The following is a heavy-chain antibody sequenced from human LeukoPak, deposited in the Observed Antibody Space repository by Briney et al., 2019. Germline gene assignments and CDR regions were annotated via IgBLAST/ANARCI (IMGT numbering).Heavy chain of an antibody. CDR3: ARGRPGSGWAHYFDY. CDR2: IYYSGST. CDR1: GGSTSSYY. V-gene: IGHV4-59*01. Sequence: KPSETLSLTCTVSGGSTSSYYWSWIRQPPGKGLEWIGYIYYSGSTNYNPSLKSRVTISVDTSKNQFSLKLSSVTAADTAVYYCARGRPGSGWAHYFDYWGQGTLVTVSS. D-gene: IGHD6-19*01. J-gene: IGHJ4*02.